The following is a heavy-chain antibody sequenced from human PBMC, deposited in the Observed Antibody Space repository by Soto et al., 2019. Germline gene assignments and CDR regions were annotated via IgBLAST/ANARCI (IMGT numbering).Heavy chain of an antibody. D-gene: IGHD3-16*02. J-gene: IGHJ4*02. Sequence: SETLSLTCTVSGGSISSGGYYWSWIRQHPGKGLEWIGYIYYSGSPYYNPSLKSQVTISVDTSKNQFSLKLSSVTAADTAVYYCARAYLPDYVWGSYRPRYFDYWGQGTLVTVSS. CDR1: GGSISSGGYY. CDR3: ARAYLPDYVWGSYRPRYFDY. CDR2: IYYSGSP. V-gene: IGHV4-31*01.